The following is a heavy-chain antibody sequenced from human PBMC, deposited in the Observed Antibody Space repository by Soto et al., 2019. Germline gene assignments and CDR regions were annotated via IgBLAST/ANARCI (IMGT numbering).Heavy chain of an antibody. CDR1: GGSISSGDYY. D-gene: IGHD3-16*02. CDR2: IHYSGST. CDR3: ARVVESGYTIDFDL. J-gene: IGHJ2*01. V-gene: IGHV4-30-4*01. Sequence: QVQLQESGPGLVKPSQTLSLTCTVPGGSISSGDYYWSWFRHPPGKGLEWIGYIHYSGSTNYNPSLSLRVTISVDPSKNQFSLKLSSVTAADPAVYYCARVVESGYTIDFDLWGRGTLVTVSS.